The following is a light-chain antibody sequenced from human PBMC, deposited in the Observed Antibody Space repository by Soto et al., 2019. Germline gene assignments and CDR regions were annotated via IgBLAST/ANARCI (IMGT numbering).Light chain of an antibody. CDR2: EVV. J-gene: IGLJ2*01. V-gene: IGLV2-23*02. CDR1: SSDVGPYNL. CDR3: CSYAGSSMFV. Sequence: QSALTQPASVSGSPGQSITISCTGSSSDVGPYNLVSWYQHHPGKAPKLMISEVVKRPSGVSNRFSGSKSGNTASLTISGLLAEDGADYYCCSYAGSSMFVFGGGTKLTVL.